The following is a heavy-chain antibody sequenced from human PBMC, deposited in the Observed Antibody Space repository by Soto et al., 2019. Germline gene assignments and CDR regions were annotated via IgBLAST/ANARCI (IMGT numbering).Heavy chain of an antibody. CDR2: ISSTTNYI. CDR3: ARESEDLTSNFDY. CDR1: GFTLTRYS. J-gene: IGHJ4*02. V-gene: IGHV3-21*06. Sequence: TGGSLSLSGAASGFTLTRYSMNWVRQAPGKGLEWVSSISSTTNYIYYGDSMKGRFTISRDNAKNSLYLEMNSLRAEDTAVYYCARESEDLTSNFDYWGQGTLVTVSS.